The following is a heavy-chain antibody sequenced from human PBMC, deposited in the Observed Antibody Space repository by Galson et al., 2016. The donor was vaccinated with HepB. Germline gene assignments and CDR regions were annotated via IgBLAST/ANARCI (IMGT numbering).Heavy chain of an antibody. CDR1: GGTFSSYA. CDR2: IISILGIK. CDR3: ARLQLERRYYLDF. J-gene: IGHJ4*02. D-gene: IGHD1-1*01. Sequence: SVKVSCKASGGTFSSYAISWVRQAPGQGLEWMGRIISILGIKTYAQKFQGRVTITADKSTSTAYMELSSLRSEDTAVYYCARLQLERRYYLDFWCQGTLVTVSS. V-gene: IGHV1-69*04.